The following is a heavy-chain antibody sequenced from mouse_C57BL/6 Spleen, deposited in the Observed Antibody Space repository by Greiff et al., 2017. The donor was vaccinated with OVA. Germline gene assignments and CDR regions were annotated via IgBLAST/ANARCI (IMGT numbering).Heavy chain of an antibody. J-gene: IGHJ4*01. V-gene: IGHV1-62-2*01. CDR2: FYPGSGSI. Sequence: QVQLQQSGAELVKPGASVKLSCKASGYTFTEYTIHWVKQRSGQGLEWIGCFYPGSGSIKYNEKFKDKATLTADKSSSTGYMELSRLTSEDSAVYVCARHAHDYGSSYGAMDYWGQGTSVTVSS. CDR3: ARHAHDYGSSYGAMDY. D-gene: IGHD1-1*01. CDR1: GYTFTEYT.